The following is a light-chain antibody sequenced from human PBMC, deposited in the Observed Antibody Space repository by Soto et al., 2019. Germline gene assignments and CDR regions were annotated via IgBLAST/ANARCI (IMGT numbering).Light chain of an antibody. V-gene: IGLV2-14*01. CDR3: NSHTSSNTRV. Sequence: QSVLTQPASVSGSPGQSITISCTGTSSDVGGYSHVSWYQHHPGKAPKLMIYEVSNRPSGVSNRFSGSKSGNTASLTISGLQADDEADYYCNSHTSSNTRVFGTGTKVTVL. J-gene: IGLJ1*01. CDR1: SSDVGGYSH. CDR2: EVS.